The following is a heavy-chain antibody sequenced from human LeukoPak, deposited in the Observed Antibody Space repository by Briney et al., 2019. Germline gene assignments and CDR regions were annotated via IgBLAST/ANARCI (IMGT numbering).Heavy chain of an antibody. J-gene: IGHJ4*02. CDR2: IN. D-gene: IGHD5-12*01. V-gene: IGHV3-15*01. CDR1: GYTFTNAW. Sequence: GGSLRLSCAASGYTFTNAWMSWVRQAPGKGLEWVGRINDYAAPVKGRFIISRDDSKNTLYLQMNSLKTEDTAVYYCTTEPLGYRYFDCWGQGTLVTVSS. CDR3: TTEPLGYRYFDC.